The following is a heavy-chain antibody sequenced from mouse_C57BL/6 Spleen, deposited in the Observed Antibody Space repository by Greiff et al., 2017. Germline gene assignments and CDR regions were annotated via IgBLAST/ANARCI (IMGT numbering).Heavy chain of an antibody. Sequence: VHLVESGAELVKPGASVKISCKASGYAFSSYWMNWVKQRPGKGLEWIGQIYPGDGDTNYNGKFKGKATLTADKSSSTAYMQLSSLTSEDSAVYFCARGPTIVTTRYAMDYWGQGTSVTVSS. J-gene: IGHJ4*01. CDR1: GYAFSSYW. D-gene: IGHD2-5*01. CDR3: ARGPTIVTTRYAMDY. CDR2: IYPGDGDT. V-gene: IGHV1-80*01.